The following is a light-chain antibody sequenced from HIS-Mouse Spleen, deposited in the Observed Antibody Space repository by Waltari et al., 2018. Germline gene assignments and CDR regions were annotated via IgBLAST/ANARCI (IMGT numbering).Light chain of an antibody. Sequence: DVVMTQSPLSLPVTLGQPASISCRSSQSLVHSDGNTYLNWFQQRPGQSPRRLIYKVSNPDSGVPDRFGGSGSGTEFTLKISRVEAEDVGVYYCMQGTHWPRFTFGPGTKVDIK. J-gene: IGKJ3*01. CDR2: KVS. CDR1: QSLVHSDGNTY. V-gene: IGKV2-30*02. CDR3: MQGTHWPRFT.